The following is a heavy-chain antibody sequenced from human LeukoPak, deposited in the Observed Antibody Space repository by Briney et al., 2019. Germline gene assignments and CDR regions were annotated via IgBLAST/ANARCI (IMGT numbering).Heavy chain of an antibody. Sequence: GGSLRLSCAASGFTFSSYGMHWVRQATGKGLEWVSAIGTAGDTYYPGSVKGRFTISRENAKNSLYLQMNSLRAGDTAVYYCARARYYYDSSGYYYDYWGQGTLVTVSS. CDR3: ARARYYYDSSGYYYDY. CDR2: IGTAGDT. D-gene: IGHD3-22*01. J-gene: IGHJ4*02. V-gene: IGHV3-13*01. CDR1: GFTFSSYG.